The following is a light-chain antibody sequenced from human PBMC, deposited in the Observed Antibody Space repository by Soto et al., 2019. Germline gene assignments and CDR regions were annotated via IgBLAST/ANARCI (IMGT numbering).Light chain of an antibody. CDR3: QHYGFSQWT. J-gene: IGKJ1*01. CDR2: CVY. V-gene: IGKV3-20*01. Sequence: IVLTQAPGTLSLSPGERATRSCRASQTGSNSYLAWYQHKSGQAPRLLIYCVYSRATGVPDRFSGSGSGTEFTLTITRLEPEDSAVYFCQHYGFSQWTFGQGTKVEIK. CDR1: QTGSNSY.